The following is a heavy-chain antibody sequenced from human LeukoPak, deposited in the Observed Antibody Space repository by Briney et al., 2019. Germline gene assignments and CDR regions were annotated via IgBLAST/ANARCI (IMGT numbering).Heavy chain of an antibody. Sequence: SETLSLTCAVYGGSFSGYYWSWIRQPPGKGLEWIGYIYYSGSTNYNPSLKSRVTISVDTSKNQFSLKLSSVTAADTAVYYCARSRLLWFGELSPWGQGTLVTVSS. CDR2: IYYSGST. CDR3: ARSRLLWFGELSP. J-gene: IGHJ5*02. D-gene: IGHD3-10*01. CDR1: GGSFSGYY. V-gene: IGHV4-59*01.